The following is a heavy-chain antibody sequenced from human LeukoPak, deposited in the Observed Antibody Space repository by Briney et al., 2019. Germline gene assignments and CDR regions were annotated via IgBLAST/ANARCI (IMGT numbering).Heavy chain of an antibody. CDR3: ARGLLWFGELEPPLDY. V-gene: IGHV3-30-3*01. CDR2: ISYDGSNK. Sequence: GGSLRLSCAASGFTFSSYAMHWVRQAPGKGLEWVAVISYDGSNKYYADSVKGRFTISRDNSKNTLYLQMNSLRAEDTAVYYCARGLLWFGELEPPLDYWGQGTLVAVSS. CDR1: GFTFSSYA. D-gene: IGHD3-10*01. J-gene: IGHJ4*02.